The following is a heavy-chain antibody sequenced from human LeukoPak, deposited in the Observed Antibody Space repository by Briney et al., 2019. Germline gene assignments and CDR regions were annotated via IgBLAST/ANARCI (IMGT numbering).Heavy chain of an antibody. V-gene: IGHV3-15*01. CDR3: TTDPHSSSFDY. Sequence: GGSLRLSCAASGFAFSSYALSWVRQAPGKGLEWVGRIKSKTDGGTTDYAAPVKGRFTISRDDSKNTLYLQMNSLKTEDTAVYYCTTDPHSSSFDYWGQGTLVTVSS. J-gene: IGHJ4*02. CDR2: IKSKTDGGTT. CDR1: GFAFSSYA. D-gene: IGHD6-13*01.